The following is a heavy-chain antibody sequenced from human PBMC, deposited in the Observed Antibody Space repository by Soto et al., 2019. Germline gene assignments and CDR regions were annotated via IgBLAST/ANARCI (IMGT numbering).Heavy chain of an antibody. CDR1: GYTLTELS. D-gene: IGHD1-7*01. V-gene: IGHV1-58*02. Sequence: GASVKVSCKVSGYTLTELSMQWVRQARGQRLEWIGGIVVGSGNTKYAQKFQERVTITRDMSTSTAHMELRSLRSEDTAVYYGAADGDWNYAHYHYYSMDVWGQGTTVTVSS. CDR2: IVVGSGNT. J-gene: IGHJ6*02. CDR3: AADGDWNYAHYHYYSMDV.